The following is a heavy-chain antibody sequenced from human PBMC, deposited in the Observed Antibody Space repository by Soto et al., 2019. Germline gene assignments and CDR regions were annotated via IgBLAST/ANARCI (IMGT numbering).Heavy chain of an antibody. D-gene: IGHD3-3*01. J-gene: IGHJ5*02. CDR3: AREQSSPITIFGVANWFDP. CDR1: GGSISSGDYY. Sequence: PSETLSLTCTVSGGSISSGDYYWSWIRQPPGKGLEWIGYIYYSGSTYYNPSLKSRVTISVDTSKNQFSLKLSSVTAADTAVYYCAREQSSPITIFGVANWFDPWGQGTLVTVSS. CDR2: IYYSGST. V-gene: IGHV4-30-4*01.